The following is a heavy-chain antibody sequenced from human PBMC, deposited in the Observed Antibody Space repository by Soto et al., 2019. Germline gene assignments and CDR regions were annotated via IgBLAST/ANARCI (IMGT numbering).Heavy chain of an antibody. V-gene: IGHV1-24*01. CDR3: ATGPTTGYNFYYYYMDV. CDR2: FDPEDGET. CDR1: VYTLTELS. Sequence: ASVAVCCKVSVYTLTELSIDGVRQAPGKGLEWMGGFDPEDGETIYAQKFQGRVTMTEDTSTDTAYMELSSLRSEDTAVYYCATGPTTGYNFYYYYMDVWGKGTTVTVSS. D-gene: IGHD5-12*01. J-gene: IGHJ6*03.